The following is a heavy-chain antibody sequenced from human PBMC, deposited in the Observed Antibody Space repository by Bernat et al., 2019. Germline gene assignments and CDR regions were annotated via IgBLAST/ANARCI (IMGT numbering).Heavy chain of an antibody. Sequence: EVQLLESGGGLVQPGGSLRLSCAASGFTVSSNYMSWVHQAPGKGLEWVSVIYSGGSTYYADSVKGRFTISRDNSKNTLYLQMNSLRAEDTAVYYCARDEGGYDSSLLGYWGQGTLVTVSS. J-gene: IGHJ4*02. CDR3: ARDEGGYDSSLLGY. CDR1: GFTVSSNY. CDR2: IYSGGST. D-gene: IGHD3-22*01. V-gene: IGHV3-66*01.